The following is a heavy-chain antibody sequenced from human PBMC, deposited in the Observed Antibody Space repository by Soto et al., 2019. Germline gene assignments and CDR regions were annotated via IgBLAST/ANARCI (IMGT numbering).Heavy chain of an antibody. CDR3: AFNSGSGSYYFDY. CDR1: GFTFRSYA. J-gene: IGHJ4*02. D-gene: IGHD3-10*01. Sequence: EVQLLESGGGWVQPGGSLRLSCAASGFTFRSYATWWGRQTPGKGLECVSAISGGGETTYYADSVKGRFTISRDNSKNTLYLQMNSLRAEDTAVYYCAFNSGSGSYYFDYWGQGPLVTVSS. V-gene: IGHV3-23*01. CDR2: ISGGGETT.